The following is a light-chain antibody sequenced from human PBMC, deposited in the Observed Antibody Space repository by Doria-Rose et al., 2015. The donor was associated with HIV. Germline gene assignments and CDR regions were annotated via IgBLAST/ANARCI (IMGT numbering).Light chain of an antibody. Sequence: VLTQSPATLSLSPGERATLSCRASQSVSSNLAWYQQKPGQAPRLLIYDASNRATGIPARLSGSGSGTDFTLTISGLEPEDFAVYFCQQRSNWPPIFTLGPGTKVDI. CDR2: DAS. CDR1: QSVSSN. J-gene: IGKJ3*01. V-gene: IGKV3-11*01. CDR3: QQRSNWPPIFT.